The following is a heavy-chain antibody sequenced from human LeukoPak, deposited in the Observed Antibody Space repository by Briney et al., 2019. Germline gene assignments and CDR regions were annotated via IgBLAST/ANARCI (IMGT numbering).Heavy chain of an antibody. Sequence: GGSLRLSCAASGFTFSSYGMNWVRQAPGKGLEWVAFIRYDGSKKYSADSVKGRFTISRDNSKNTLYMQMNSPRAEDTAVYYCAKLRSSSNWDAFDVWGQGTMVTVSS. CDR3: AKLRSSSNWDAFDV. CDR1: GFTFSSYG. CDR2: IRYDGSKK. D-gene: IGHD6-13*01. J-gene: IGHJ3*01. V-gene: IGHV3-30*02.